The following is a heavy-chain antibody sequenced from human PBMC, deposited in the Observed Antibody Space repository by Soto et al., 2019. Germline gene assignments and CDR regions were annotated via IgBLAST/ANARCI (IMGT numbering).Heavy chain of an antibody. D-gene: IGHD1-7*01. V-gene: IGHV4-59*01. J-gene: IGHJ6*02. Sequence: SETLSLTCTVSGGSISSYYWSWIRQPPGKGLEWIGYIYYSGSTNYNPSLKSRVTISVDTSKNQFSLKLSSVTAADTAVYYCARGLELRGAYYYGMDVWGQGTTVTVS. CDR2: IYYSGST. CDR3: ARGLELRGAYYYGMDV. CDR1: GGSISSYY.